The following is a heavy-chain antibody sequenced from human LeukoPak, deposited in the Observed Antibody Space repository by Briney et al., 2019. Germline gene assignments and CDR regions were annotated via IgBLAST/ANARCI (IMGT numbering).Heavy chain of an antibody. CDR3: ARDLGWLQPGDAFDI. CDR2: IYSDGST. V-gene: IGHV3-53*01. D-gene: IGHD5-24*01. Sequence: GGSLRLSCAASGFTVSSNFMSWVRQAPGKGLEWVSVIYSDGSTYYADSVKGRFTISRDNSKNTLYLQINSLRAEDTAVYYCARDLGWLQPGDAFDIWGQGTMVTVSS. CDR1: GFTVSSNF. J-gene: IGHJ3*02.